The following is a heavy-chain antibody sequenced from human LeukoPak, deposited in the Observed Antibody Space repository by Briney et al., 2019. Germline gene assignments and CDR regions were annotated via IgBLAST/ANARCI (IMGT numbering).Heavy chain of an antibody. CDR1: GYSISSGYY. CDR2: IYHSGST. Sequence: SETLSLTCTVSGYSISSGYYWGWIRQPPGKGLEWIGSIYHSGSTYYNPSLKSRVTISVDTSMNQFSLKLSSMTAADTAVYYCANSPSDTYYYYYYMDVWGKGTTVTTSS. J-gene: IGHJ6*03. V-gene: IGHV4-38-2*02. CDR3: ANSPSDTYYYYYYMDV. D-gene: IGHD3-9*01.